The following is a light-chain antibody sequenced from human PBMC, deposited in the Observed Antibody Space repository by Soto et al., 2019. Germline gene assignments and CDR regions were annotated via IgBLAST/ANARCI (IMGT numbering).Light chain of an antibody. CDR1: QGISTY. J-gene: IGKJ1*01. V-gene: IGKV1-13*02. CDR3: QQYNRYWT. Sequence: AIQLTQSPSSLSTSVGDRVTITCRASQGISTYLAWYQQKPGKAPKLLIYDASSLESGVPSRFSGSGSETEFTLTISSLLPDDFATYYCQQYNRYWTFGQGTKVDIK. CDR2: DAS.